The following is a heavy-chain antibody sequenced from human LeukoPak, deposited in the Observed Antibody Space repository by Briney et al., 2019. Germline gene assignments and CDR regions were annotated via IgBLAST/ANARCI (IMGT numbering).Heavy chain of an antibody. D-gene: IGHD1/OR15-1a*01. CDR1: GGSLSSYN. V-gene: IGHV4-59*08. Sequence: PSETLSLTCTVSGGSLSSYNWNWIRQPPGKGLEWIGYIYYTGSTNYNPSLKSRVTISVDTSKNRFSLKLNSVTATDTAVYYCARSGTSQYYFYGVDVWGQGTTVTVSS. J-gene: IGHJ6*02. CDR2: IYYTGST. CDR3: ARSGTSQYYFYGVDV.